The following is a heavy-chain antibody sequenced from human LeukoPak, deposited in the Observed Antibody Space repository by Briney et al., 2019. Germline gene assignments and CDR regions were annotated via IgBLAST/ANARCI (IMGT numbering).Heavy chain of an antibody. CDR3: ARVSTASLYYYYGMDV. CDR2: ISAYNGNT. D-gene: IGHD5/OR15-5a*01. Sequence: GASVKVSCKASGYTFTSYGISWVRQAPGQGLEWMGWISAYNGNTNYAQKLQGRVTMTTDTSTSTAYMELRSLRSDDTAVYYCARVSTASLYYYYGMDVWGQGTTVTVSS. CDR1: GYTFTSYG. V-gene: IGHV1-18*01. J-gene: IGHJ6*02.